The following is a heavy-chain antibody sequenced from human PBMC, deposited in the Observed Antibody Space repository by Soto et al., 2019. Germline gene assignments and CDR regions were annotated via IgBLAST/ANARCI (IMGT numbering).Heavy chain of an antibody. D-gene: IGHD6-13*01. Sequence: GESLKISCKGSGYSFTSYWIGWVRQMPGKGLEWMGIIYPGDSDTRYSPSFQGQVTISADKSISTAYLQWSSLKASDTAMYYCARCRIPGIAAADLFDYWGQGTLVTVSS. J-gene: IGHJ4*02. CDR1: GYSFTSYW. V-gene: IGHV5-51*01. CDR2: IYPGDSDT. CDR3: ARCRIPGIAAADLFDY.